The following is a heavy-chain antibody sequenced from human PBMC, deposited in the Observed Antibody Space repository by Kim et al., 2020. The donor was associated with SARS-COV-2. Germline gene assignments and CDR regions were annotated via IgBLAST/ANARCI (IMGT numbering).Heavy chain of an antibody. J-gene: IGHJ5*02. D-gene: IGHD2-2*01. CDR1: GYTFTGYY. CDR2: INPNSGGT. V-gene: IGHV1-2*02. CDR3: ARKGYCSSTSCYKGTFDP. Sequence: ASVKVSCKASGYTFTGYYMHWVRQAPGQGLEWMGWINPNSGGTNYAQKFQGRVTMTRDTSISTAYMELSRLRSDDTAVYYCARKGYCSSTSCYKGTFDPWGQGTLVTVSS.